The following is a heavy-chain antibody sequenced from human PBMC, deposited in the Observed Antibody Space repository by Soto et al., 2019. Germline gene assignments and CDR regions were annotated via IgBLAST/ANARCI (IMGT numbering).Heavy chain of an antibody. V-gene: IGHV3-30-3*01. Sequence: QVQLVESGGGVVQPGRSLRLSCAASGFTFRDYAMHWVRQAPGKGLEWVTLISSDATNKYLADSVKGRFTISRDNSYNTLYLQMNSLRVEDTGLYYCARKGMAARKYSSTYLEVWGQGTTVIV. CDR1: GFTFRDYA. D-gene: IGHD6-6*01. CDR3: ARKGMAARKYSSTYLEV. CDR2: ISSDATNK. J-gene: IGHJ6*02.